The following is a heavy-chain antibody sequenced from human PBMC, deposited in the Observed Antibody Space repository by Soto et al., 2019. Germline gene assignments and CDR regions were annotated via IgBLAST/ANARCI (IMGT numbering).Heavy chain of an antibody. J-gene: IGHJ5*02. V-gene: IGHV4-34*02. Sequence: QVQLQQWGAGLLKPSETLSLTCGVYGGSFSGNYWSWIRQPPGEGLEWIGAIDPSGRTNYSPSPKRRATISADTSKNQFSLKLSSVIAADTAVYYCARGRDGGGASWGQGTLVTVSS. D-gene: IGHD4-17*01. CDR3: ARGRDGGGAS. CDR2: IDPSGRT. CDR1: GGSFSGNY.